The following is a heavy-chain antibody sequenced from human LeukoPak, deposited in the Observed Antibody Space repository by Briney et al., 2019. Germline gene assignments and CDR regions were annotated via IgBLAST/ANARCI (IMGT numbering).Heavy chain of an antibody. J-gene: IGHJ4*02. V-gene: IGHV3-20*04. D-gene: IGHD3-10*01. Sequence: PGGSLRLSCAASGFTFDDYGMSWVRQAPGKGLEWVSGINWNGGSTGYADSVKGRFTISRDNAKNSLYLQMNSLRAEDTALYYCARDARYYYGSGSYVTYWGQGALVTVSS. CDR3: ARDARYYYGSGSYVTY. CDR1: GFTFDDYG. CDR2: INWNGGST.